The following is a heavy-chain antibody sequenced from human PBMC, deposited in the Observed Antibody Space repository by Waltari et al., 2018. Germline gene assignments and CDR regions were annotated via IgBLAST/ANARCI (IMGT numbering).Heavy chain of an antibody. CDR2: INHSGST. V-gene: IGHV4-34*01. Sequence: QVQLQQWGAGLLKPSETLSLTCAVYGGSFSGYYWSWIRQPPGRGLVWIGEINHSGSTNYNPSLKSRLTISIDTTKHQFSRKPSSVTAADTAVYYCARSGSYVINYFDYWGQGTLVTVSS. CDR3: ARSGSYVINYFDY. D-gene: IGHD3-16*01. J-gene: IGHJ4*02. CDR1: GGSFSGYY.